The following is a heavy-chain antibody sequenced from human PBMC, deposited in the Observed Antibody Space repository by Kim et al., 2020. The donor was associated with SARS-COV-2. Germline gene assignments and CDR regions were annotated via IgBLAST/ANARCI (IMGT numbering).Heavy chain of an antibody. CDR3: ARDGPKDIVVVPAAIKYYFDY. CDR2: ISYDGSNK. D-gene: IGHD2-2*01. CDR1: GFTFSSYA. Sequence: GGSLRLSCAASGFTFSSYAMHWVRQAPGKGLEWVAVISYDGSNKYYADSVKGRFTISRDNSKNTLYLQMNSLRAEDTAVYYCARDGPKDIVVVPAAIKYYFDYWGQGTLVTVSS. V-gene: IGHV3-30-3*01. J-gene: IGHJ4*02.